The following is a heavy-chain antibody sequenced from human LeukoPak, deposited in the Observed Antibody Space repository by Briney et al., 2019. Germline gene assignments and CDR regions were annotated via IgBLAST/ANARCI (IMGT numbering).Heavy chain of an antibody. Sequence: GGSLRLSCAASGFTFSSYAMSWVRQAPGKGLEWVSTISGSGGSTYYADSVKGWFTISRDNSKNTLYLQMNSLRAEDTAVYYCAKRIAAASTGLFDYWGQGTLVTVSS. CDR3: AKRIAAASTGLFDY. D-gene: IGHD6-13*01. CDR2: ISGSGGST. V-gene: IGHV3-23*01. CDR1: GFTFSSYA. J-gene: IGHJ4*02.